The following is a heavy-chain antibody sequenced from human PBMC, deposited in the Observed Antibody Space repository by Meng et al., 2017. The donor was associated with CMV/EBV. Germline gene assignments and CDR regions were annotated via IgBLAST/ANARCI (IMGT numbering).Heavy chain of an antibody. J-gene: IGHJ6*02. CDR2: IIPILGRA. CDR1: GGTFSSYA. Sequence: SVQVSCKASGGTFSSYAISWVRQAPGQGLEWMGGIIPILGRANYAQKFQGRVTITADKSTSTAYMELSSLRSEDTAVYYCARDYTTGYYYYYGMDVWGQGTTVTVSS. CDR3: ARDYTTGYYYYYGMDV. D-gene: IGHD3-9*01. V-gene: IGHV1-69*10.